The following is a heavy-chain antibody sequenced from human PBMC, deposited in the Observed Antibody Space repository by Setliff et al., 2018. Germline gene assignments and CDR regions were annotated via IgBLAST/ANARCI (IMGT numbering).Heavy chain of an antibody. D-gene: IGHD3-3*01. CDR1: GGSISSSSYY. J-gene: IGHJ4*02. CDR2: IYYSGST. V-gene: IGHV4-39*07. Sequence: SETLSLTCTVSGGSISSSSYYWGWIRQPPGKGLEWIGSIYYSGSTYYNPSLKSRVTISVDTSKNQFSLKLISVTAADTAVYYCARRATYYNFWSGYYDYWGQGTLVTVSS. CDR3: ARRATYYNFWSGYYDY.